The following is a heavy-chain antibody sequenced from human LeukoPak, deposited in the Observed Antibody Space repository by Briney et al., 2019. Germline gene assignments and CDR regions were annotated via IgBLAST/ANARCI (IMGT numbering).Heavy chain of an antibody. J-gene: IGHJ4*02. Sequence: GGSLRLSCAASGFTFSSYAMHWVRQAPGKGLEWVAVISYDGSNKYYADSVKGRFTISRDNSKNTLYLQMNSLRAEDTAVYYCARDRNLHSRTARGVFDYWGQGTLVTVSS. V-gene: IGHV3-30-3*01. CDR3: ARDRNLHSRTARGVFDY. CDR2: ISYDGSNK. CDR1: GFTFSSYA. D-gene: IGHD6-13*01.